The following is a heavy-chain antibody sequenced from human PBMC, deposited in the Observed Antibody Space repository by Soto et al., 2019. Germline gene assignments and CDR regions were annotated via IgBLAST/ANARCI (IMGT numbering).Heavy chain of an antibody. CDR3: AKVTPTISLGRRAFDI. D-gene: IGHD2-21*01. J-gene: IGHJ3*02. Sequence: GGSLRLSCAASGFTFSSYAMSWVRQAPGKGLEWVSAISGSGGSTYYADSVKGRFTISRDNSKNTLYLQMNSLRAEDTAVYYCAKVTPTISLGRRAFDIWGQGTMVTVSS. CDR1: GFTFSSYA. V-gene: IGHV3-23*01. CDR2: ISGSGGST.